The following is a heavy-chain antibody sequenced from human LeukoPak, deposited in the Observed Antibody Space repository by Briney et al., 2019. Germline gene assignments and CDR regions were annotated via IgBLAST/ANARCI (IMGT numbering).Heavy chain of an antibody. V-gene: IGHV3-53*01. J-gene: IGHJ4*02. Sequence: PGGSLRLSCAASGFTVSSNYMNWVRQAPGKGLEWVSIIYSGGSTYYADSVKGRFTISRDNSKNTLYLQMNSLRAEDTAVYYCAKFEVAAAGSRLPFDYWGQGTLVTVSS. CDR3: AKFEVAAAGSRLPFDY. CDR1: GFTVSSNY. CDR2: IYSGGST. D-gene: IGHD6-13*01.